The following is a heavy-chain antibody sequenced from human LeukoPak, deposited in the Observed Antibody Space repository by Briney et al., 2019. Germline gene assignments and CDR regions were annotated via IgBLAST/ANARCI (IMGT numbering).Heavy chain of an antibody. D-gene: IGHD6-13*01. Sequence: GGSLRLSCAASGFTFSDYYMGWIRQAPGKGLEWVGFIRSKAYGGTTEYAASVKGRFTISRDDSKSIAYLQMNSLKTEDTAVYYCTRDRDSSSWYGGFYYYMDVWGKGTTVTVSS. CDR3: TRDRDSSSWYGGFYYYMDV. V-gene: IGHV3-49*03. CDR2: IRSKAYGGTT. CDR1: GFTFSDYY. J-gene: IGHJ6*03.